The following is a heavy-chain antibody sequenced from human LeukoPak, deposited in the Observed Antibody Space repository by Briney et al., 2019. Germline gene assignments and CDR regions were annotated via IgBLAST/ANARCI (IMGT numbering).Heavy chain of an antibody. D-gene: IGHD1-26*01. CDR2: IYPGESDT. J-gene: IGHJ3*02. V-gene: IGHV5-51*01. Sequence: GGSLKISLKSSGYSFTSYWIDWVRQIPGKGLELVGVIYPGESDTSYSPFFEGPVPISADKFISTAYLPSSSLKGSDNGLYYRAMVEYSGGDAFDIWGQGKMVTVSS. CDR3: AMVEYSGGDAFDI. CDR1: GYSFTSYW.